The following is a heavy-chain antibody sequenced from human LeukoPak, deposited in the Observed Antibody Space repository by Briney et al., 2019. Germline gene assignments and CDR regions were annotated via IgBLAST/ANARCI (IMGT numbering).Heavy chain of an antibody. V-gene: IGHV1-2*02. J-gene: IGHJ4*02. Sequence: GASVKVSCKASGYTFTGYYMHWVRQAPGQGLEWMGWINPNSGGTNYAQKFQGRVTMTRDTSISTAYMELSRLRSDDTAVYYCASGESKLSPDQWLVLGYWGQGTLVTVSS. CDR1: GYTFTGYY. CDR2: INPNSGGT. CDR3: ASGESKLSPDQWLVLGY. D-gene: IGHD6-19*01.